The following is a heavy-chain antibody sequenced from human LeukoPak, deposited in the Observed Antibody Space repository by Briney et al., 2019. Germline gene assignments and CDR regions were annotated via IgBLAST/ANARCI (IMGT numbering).Heavy chain of an antibody. CDR2: ISGSGGST. V-gene: IGHV3-23*01. D-gene: IGHD1-26*01. Sequence: GGSLRLSCAASGFTFSSYAMSWVRQAPGKGLEWVSAISGSGGSTYYADSVKGRFTISRDNSKNTLYLQMNSLRAEDTAVYYCAKGSRQWELQPLDYWGQGTLVTVSS. CDR1: GFTFSSYA. CDR3: AKGSRQWELQPLDY. J-gene: IGHJ4*02.